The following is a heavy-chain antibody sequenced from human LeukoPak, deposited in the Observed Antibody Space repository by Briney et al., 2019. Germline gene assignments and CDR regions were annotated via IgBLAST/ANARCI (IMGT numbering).Heavy chain of an antibody. D-gene: IGHD5-12*01. J-gene: IGHJ6*03. CDR1: GFTVSRNY. CDR2: IYSDGST. Sequence: SGGSLRLSCAASGFTVSRNYVNWVRQAPGKGLEWVSLIYSDGSTYYADSVKGRFTISRDDSKSTLYLQMNSLRAEDTAVYYCARASGYDGQYYYYYMDVWGKGTTVTVSS. V-gene: IGHV3-53*01. CDR3: ARASGYDGQYYYYYMDV.